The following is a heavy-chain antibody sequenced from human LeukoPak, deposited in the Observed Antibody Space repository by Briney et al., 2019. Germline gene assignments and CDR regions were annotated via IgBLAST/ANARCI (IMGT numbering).Heavy chain of an antibody. CDR2: ISSSGSTI. CDR1: GFTFSTFA. D-gene: IGHD3-10*02. V-gene: IGHV3-48*03. CDR3: AELGITMIGGV. Sequence: GGSLRLSRAASGFTFSTFAMIWVRQPPGKGLEWVSYISSSGSTIYYADSVKGRFTISRDNAKNSLYLQMNSLRAEDTAVYYCAELGITMIGGVWGKGTTVTISS. J-gene: IGHJ6*04.